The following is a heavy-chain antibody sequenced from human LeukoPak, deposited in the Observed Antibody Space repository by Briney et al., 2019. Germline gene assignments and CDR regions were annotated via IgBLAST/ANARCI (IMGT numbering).Heavy chain of an antibody. CDR3: ARDLPLVRGVYAFDY. CDR1: GFTFSSYS. J-gene: IGHJ4*02. V-gene: IGHV3-21*01. Sequence: GALRLSCAASGFTFSSYSMNWVRQAPGKGLERVSSISSSSSYIYYADSVKGRFTISRDNAKNSLYLQMNSLRAEDTAVYYCARDLPLVRGVYAFDYWGQGTLVTVSS. D-gene: IGHD3-10*01. CDR2: ISSSSSYI.